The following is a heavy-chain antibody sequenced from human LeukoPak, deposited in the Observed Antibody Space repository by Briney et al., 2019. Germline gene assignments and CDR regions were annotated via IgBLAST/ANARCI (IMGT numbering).Heavy chain of an antibody. Sequence: ASVKVSCKASGYTFTSYSISWVRQAPGQGLEWMGWISAYNGNTIYAQKVKGRVTMTTDTSASTAYMELRSLKSDDTAVYYCARASYCSGGSCYSDYWGQGTLVTVSS. CDR3: ARASYCSGGSCYSDY. J-gene: IGHJ4*02. CDR1: GYTFTSYS. V-gene: IGHV1-18*01. D-gene: IGHD2-15*01. CDR2: ISAYNGNT.